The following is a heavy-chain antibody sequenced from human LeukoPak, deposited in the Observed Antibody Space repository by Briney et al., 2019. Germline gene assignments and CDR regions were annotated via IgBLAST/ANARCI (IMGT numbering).Heavy chain of an antibody. D-gene: IGHD6-19*01. CDR3: ARYFTAVAETPRLDY. CDR1: GGSISSSSYY. V-gene: IGHV3-7*03. J-gene: IGHJ4*02. Sequence: QSSETLSLTCTVSGGSISSSSYYWGWIRQPPGKGLEWVAAINQDGSQKYYVDSVKGRFTISRDNAKNSLYLQMNSLRAEDTAVYYCARYFTAVAETPRLDYWGQGTLVTVSS. CDR2: INQDGSQK.